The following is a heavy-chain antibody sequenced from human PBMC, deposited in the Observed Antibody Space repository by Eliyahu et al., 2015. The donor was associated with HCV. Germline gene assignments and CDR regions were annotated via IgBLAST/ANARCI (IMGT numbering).Heavy chain of an antibody. CDR2: IYYSGST. V-gene: IGHV4-39*01. CDR3: ARPGAGGWFDP. D-gene: IGHD3-10*01. CDR1: GGSISSSSYY. J-gene: IGHJ5*02. Sequence: QLQLQESGPGLVKPSETLSLTCTVSGGSISSSSYYWGWIRQPPGKGLEWIGSIYYSGSTYYNPSLKSRVTISVDTSKNQFSLKLSSVTAADTAVYYCARPGAGGWFDPWGQGTLVTVSS.